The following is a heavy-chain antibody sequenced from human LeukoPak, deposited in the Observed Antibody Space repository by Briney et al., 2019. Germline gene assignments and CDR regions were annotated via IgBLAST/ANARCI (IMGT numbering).Heavy chain of an antibody. J-gene: IGHJ4*02. CDR3: AKDIQSQLEMATTTGFDY. CDR2: ISGSGGST. D-gene: IGHD5-12*01. Sequence: GGSLRLSCAASGFTFSSYAMSWVRQAPGKGLEWVSAISGSGGSTYYADSVKGRFTISRDNSKNTLYLQMNSLRAEDTAVYYCAKDIQSQLEMATTTGFDYWGQGTLVTVSS. V-gene: IGHV3-23*01. CDR1: GFTFSSYA.